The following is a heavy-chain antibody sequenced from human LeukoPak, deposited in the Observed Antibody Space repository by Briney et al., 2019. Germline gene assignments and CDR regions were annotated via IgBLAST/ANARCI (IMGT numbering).Heavy chain of an antibody. CDR2: INNDGSGT. CDR1: GFTFSEYW. J-gene: IGHJ4*02. CDR3: ARGGWGTAIDY. Sequence: GGSLILSCAASGFTFSEYWMHWVRQAPGKGLVWVSHINNDGSGTTYADSVRGRFTISRDNAKNTLDLQMNSLRAEDTAVYYCARGGWGTAIDYLGQGSLVTVSS. V-gene: IGHV3-74*01. D-gene: IGHD1-7*01.